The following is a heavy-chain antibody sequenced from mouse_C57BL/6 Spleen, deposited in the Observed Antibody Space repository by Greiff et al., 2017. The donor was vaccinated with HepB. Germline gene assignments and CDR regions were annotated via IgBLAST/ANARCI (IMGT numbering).Heavy chain of an antibody. CDR2: IRNKANGYTT. Sequence: EVQGVESGGGLVQPGGSLSLSCAASGFTFTDYYMSWVRQPPGKALEWLGFIRNKANGYTTEYSASVKGRFTISRDNSQSILYLQMNALRAEDSATYYCARSLYYGNPLAYWGQGTLVTVSA. D-gene: IGHD2-1*01. CDR1: GFTFTDYY. V-gene: IGHV7-3*01. J-gene: IGHJ3*01. CDR3: ARSLYYGNPLAY.